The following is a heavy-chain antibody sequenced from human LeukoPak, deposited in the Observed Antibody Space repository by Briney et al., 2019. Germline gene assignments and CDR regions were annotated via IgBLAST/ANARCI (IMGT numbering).Heavy chain of an antibody. CDR2: ISSSSSTI. CDR1: GFTFNTYT. CDR3: AKHRFESGGYHSTD. J-gene: IGHJ4*02. Sequence: GGSLRLSCAASGFTFNTYTMNWVRQAPGKGLEWVSYISSSSSTIYCADSVKGRFTISRDNSKNTLYLQMNSLRDEDTAVYYCAKHRFESGGYHSTDWGQGTLVTVSS. D-gene: IGHD3-22*01. V-gene: IGHV3-48*02.